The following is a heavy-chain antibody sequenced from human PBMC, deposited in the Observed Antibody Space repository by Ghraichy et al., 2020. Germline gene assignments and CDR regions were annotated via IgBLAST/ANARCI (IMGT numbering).Heavy chain of an antibody. D-gene: IGHD3-10*01. V-gene: IGHV3-23*01. Sequence: GGSLRLSCVASGFTFSSFAMSWVRQAPGEGLEWVLAISGNGGSTHDADSVQGRFTISRDNSKNTLYLQMNSVKAEDTAVYYCAKRFGFSSAWFDYWGQGTLVTVSS. CDR3: AKRFGFSSAWFDY. CDR1: GFTFSSFA. J-gene: IGHJ5*01. CDR2: ISGNGGST.